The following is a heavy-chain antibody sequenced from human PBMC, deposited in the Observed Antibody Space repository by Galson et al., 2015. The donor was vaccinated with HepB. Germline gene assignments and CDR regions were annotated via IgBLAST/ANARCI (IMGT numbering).Heavy chain of an antibody. CDR3: ARCMVRGVTPGGVADYYYYGMDV. V-gene: IGHV1-46*04. CDR1: GYTFTSYY. J-gene: IGHJ6*02. Sequence: SVKVSCKASGYTFTSYYMHWVRQAPGQGLEWMGIINPSGGSTSYAQKLQGRVTMTRDTSTSTVYMELSSLRSEDTAVYYCARCMVRGVTPGGVADYYYYGMDVWGQGTTVTVSS. D-gene: IGHD3-10*01. CDR2: INPSGGST.